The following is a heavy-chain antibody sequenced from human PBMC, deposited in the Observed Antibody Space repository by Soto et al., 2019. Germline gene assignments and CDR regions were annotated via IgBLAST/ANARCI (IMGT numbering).Heavy chain of an antibody. V-gene: IGHV1-46*01. J-gene: IGHJ6*02. CDR3: ASTEYYDFWSGYYRDYYYYGMDV. Sequence: ASVKVSCKASGYTFTSYYMHWVRQAPGQGLEWMGIINPSGGSTSYAQKFQGRVTMTRDTSTSTVYMELSSLRSEDTAVYYCASTEYYDFWSGYYRDYYYYGMDVWGQGTTVTVSS. D-gene: IGHD3-3*01. CDR1: GYTFTSYY. CDR2: INPSGGST.